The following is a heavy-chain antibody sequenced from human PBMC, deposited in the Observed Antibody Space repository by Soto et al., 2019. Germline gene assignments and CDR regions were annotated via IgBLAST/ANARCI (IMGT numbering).Heavy chain of an antibody. V-gene: IGHV3-49*03. CDR2: IRGKVTGGTT. Sequence: PGGSLRLSCTSSGFNFGDYSMSWFRQAPGKGLEWISFIRGKVTGGTTEYAASVRGRFIASRDDSKSTAYLQMNSLKTEDTGVYYVGRVSLAPRAVCDFWGLGTLVTVAS. CDR1: GFNFGDYS. CDR3: GRVSLAPRAVCDF. J-gene: IGHJ4*02. D-gene: IGHD6-19*01.